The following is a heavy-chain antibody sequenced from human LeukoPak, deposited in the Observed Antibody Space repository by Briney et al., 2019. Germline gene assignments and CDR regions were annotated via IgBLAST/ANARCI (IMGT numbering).Heavy chain of an antibody. V-gene: IGHV3-21*01. Sequence: GGSLRLSCAASGFTFSSYSMNWVRQAPGKGLEWVSSISSSSNYIYYADSVKGRFTISRDSAKNSLYLQMDSLRAEDTAVYYCARGGYSSGPDYWGQGTLVTVSS. CDR2: ISSSSNYI. CDR1: GFTFSSYS. D-gene: IGHD6-25*01. CDR3: ARGGYSSGPDY. J-gene: IGHJ4*02.